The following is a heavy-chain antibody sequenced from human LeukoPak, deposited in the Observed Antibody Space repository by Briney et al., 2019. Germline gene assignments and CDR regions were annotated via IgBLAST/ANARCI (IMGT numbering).Heavy chain of an antibody. D-gene: IGHD3-16*01. CDR2: ISAFNGNT. V-gene: IGHV1-18*01. J-gene: IGHJ4*02. CDR3: AREPGLARSTFFDY. Sequence: ASVKVSCKASGYIFTSYGVSWVRQAPGQGLEWMGWISAFNGNTNYAQKFRGRVTMTTEASTSTAYMELRSLRSDDTAFYYCAREPGLARSTFFDYWGQGTLVTVST. CDR1: GYIFTSYG.